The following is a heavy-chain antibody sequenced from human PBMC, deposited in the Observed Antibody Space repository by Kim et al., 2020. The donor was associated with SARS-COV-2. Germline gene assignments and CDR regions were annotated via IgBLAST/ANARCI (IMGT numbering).Heavy chain of an antibody. J-gene: IGHJ3*02. D-gene: IGHD3-10*01. CDR2: IGTAGDT. CDR1: GFTFSSYD. Sequence: GGSLRLSCAASGFTFSSYDMHWVRQATGKGLEWVSAIGTAGDTYYPGSVKGRFTISRENAKNSLYLQMNSLRAGDTAVYYCARAGVRGVIGDAFDIWGQGTMVTVSS. V-gene: IGHV3-13*01. CDR3: ARAGVRGVIGDAFDI.